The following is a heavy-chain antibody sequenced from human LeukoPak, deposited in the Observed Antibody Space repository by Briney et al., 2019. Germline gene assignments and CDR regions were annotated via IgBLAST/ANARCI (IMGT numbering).Heavy chain of an antibody. CDR3: VRVNYGSGSYEFDY. CDR2: INWNGGST. CDR1: GFTFDDYG. D-gene: IGHD3-10*01. V-gene: IGHV3-20*01. Sequence: GGSLRLSCAASGFTFDDYGMSWVRQAPGKGLEWVSGINWNGGSTGYADSVKGRFTISRDNAKNSLYLQMNSLRAEDTALYHCVRVNYGSGSYEFDYWGQGTLVTVSS. J-gene: IGHJ4*02.